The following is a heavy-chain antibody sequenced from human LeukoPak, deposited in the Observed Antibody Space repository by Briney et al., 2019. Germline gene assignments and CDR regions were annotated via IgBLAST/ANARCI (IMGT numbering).Heavy chain of an antibody. Sequence: GGSLRLSCAASGFSVSDYYMNWIRQALGKGLEWVSYISSSGNTIYYADSVKGRFTISRDNAKNSLYLQMNSLRAEDTAVYYCASEVGADSRDFDYWGQGTLVTVSS. CDR2: ISSSGNTI. D-gene: IGHD1-26*01. CDR3: ASEVGADSRDFDY. CDR1: GFSVSDYY. J-gene: IGHJ4*02. V-gene: IGHV3-11*04.